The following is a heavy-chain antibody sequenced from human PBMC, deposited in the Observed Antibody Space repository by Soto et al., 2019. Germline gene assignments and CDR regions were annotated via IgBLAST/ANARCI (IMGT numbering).Heavy chain of an antibody. CDR3: AREIEVAGLSWGHDY. CDR1: GGSISSYY. V-gene: IGHV4-4*07. J-gene: IGHJ4*02. Sequence: PSETVSPTRPVSGGSISSYYSCCLRQPAWTGLERTGRIAHSESPNYYPSLKSRVTMSVDMSKNQFSLHLSSVTAADTAVYCCAREIEVAGLSWGHDYWGQGTLVTVS. CDR2: IAHSESP. D-gene: IGHD6-19*01.